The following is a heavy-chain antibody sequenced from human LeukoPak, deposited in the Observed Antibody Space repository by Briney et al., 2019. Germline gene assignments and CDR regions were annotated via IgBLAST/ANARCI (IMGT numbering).Heavy chain of an antibody. CDR3: ARDGYYYGSGNYGMDV. CDR1: GYTFTSYD. D-gene: IGHD3-10*01. J-gene: IGHJ6*02. Sequence: ASVKVSCKASGYTFTSYDINWVRQATGQGLEWMGWMNPNSGNTGYAQKFQGRVTMTRNTSISTAYMELSSLRSEDTAVYYCARDGYYYGSGNYGMDVWGQGTTVTVSS. V-gene: IGHV1-8*01. CDR2: MNPNSGNT.